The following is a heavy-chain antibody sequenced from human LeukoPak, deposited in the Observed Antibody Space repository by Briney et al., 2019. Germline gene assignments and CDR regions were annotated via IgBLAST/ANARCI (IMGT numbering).Heavy chain of an antibody. CDR3: ARHHSSSWSYYYYYYMDV. V-gene: IGHV4-4*09. CDR2: IYTSGST. J-gene: IGHJ6*03. D-gene: IGHD6-13*01. CDR1: DGSISSYY. Sequence: SETLSLTCTVSDGSISSYYWSWIRQPPGKGLESIGYIYTSGSTNYNPYLKSRVTISVDTSKNKFCLKLSSVTAADTAVYYCARHHSSSWSYYYYYYMDVWGKGNTVTVSS.